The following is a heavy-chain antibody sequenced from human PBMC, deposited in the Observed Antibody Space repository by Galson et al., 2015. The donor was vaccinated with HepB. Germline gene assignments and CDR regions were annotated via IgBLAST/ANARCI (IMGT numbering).Heavy chain of an antibody. Sequence: SVKVSCKASGGTFSSYAISWVRQAPGQGLEWMGGIIPIFGTANYAQKFQGRVTITADESTSTAYMELSSLRSEDTAVYYCARGSLNCGGDCYPDSYYFDYWGQGTLVTVSS. V-gene: IGHV1-69*13. D-gene: IGHD2-21*02. CDR1: GGTFSSYA. CDR2: IIPIFGTA. J-gene: IGHJ4*02. CDR3: ARGSLNCGGDCYPDSYYFDY.